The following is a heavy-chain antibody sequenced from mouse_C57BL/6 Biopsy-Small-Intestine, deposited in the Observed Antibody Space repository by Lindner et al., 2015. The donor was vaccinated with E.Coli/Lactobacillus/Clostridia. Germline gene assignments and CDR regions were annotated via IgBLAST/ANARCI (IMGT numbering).Heavy chain of an antibody. V-gene: IGHV1-84*02. CDR1: GYTFTSYA. CDR2: INAGNGNT. J-gene: IGHJ4*01. D-gene: IGHD1-1*02. Sequence: SVKVSCKASGYTFTSYAMHWVRQAPGQRLEWMGWINAGNGNTKYSQKFQGRVTITRDTSASTAYMELSSLRSEDTAVYYCAREGYSYGHFDYWGRGTLVTVSS. CDR3: AREGYSYGHFDY.